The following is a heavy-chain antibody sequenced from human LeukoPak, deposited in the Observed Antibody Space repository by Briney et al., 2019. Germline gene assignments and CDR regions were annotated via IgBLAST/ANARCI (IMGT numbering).Heavy chain of an antibody. J-gene: IGHJ4*02. CDR1: GFTFSSYA. D-gene: IGHD5-24*01. V-gene: IGHV3-23*01. CDR3: AKGRRDGYNYDY. CDR2: ISAGGGST. Sequence: GSPRLPCAASGFTFSSYAMSWVCQAPGKGLEWVSAISAGGGSTYYADSVKGRFTISRDSSENTLYLQMNSLRAEDTALYYCAKGRRDGYNYDYWGQGAPVADSS.